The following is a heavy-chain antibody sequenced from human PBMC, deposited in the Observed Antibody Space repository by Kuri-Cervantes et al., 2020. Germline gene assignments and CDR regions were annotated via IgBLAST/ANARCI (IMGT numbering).Heavy chain of an antibody. Sequence: ASVKVSCKASGYTFTSCGISWVRQAPGQGLEWMGWISAYNGNTNYAQKLQGRVTMTTDTSTSTAYMELRSLRSDDTAVYYCARGLVGAALQHPYCYYGMDVWGQGTTVTVSS. CDR1: GYTFTSCG. D-gene: IGHD1-26*01. J-gene: IGHJ6*02. V-gene: IGHV1-18*01. CDR3: ARGLVGAALQHPYCYYGMDV. CDR2: ISAYNGNT.